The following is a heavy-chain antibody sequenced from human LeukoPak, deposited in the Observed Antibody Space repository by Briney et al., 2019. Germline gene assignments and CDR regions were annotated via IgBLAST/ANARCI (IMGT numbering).Heavy chain of an antibody. CDR2: IYYSGST. D-gene: IGHD5-18*01. V-gene: IGHV4-39*07. CDR1: GGSISSSRYY. CDR3: AGLRSKWIQRIDY. J-gene: IGHJ4*02. Sequence: PSETLSLTCTVSGGSISSSRYYWVWIRQPPGKGLEWIGSIYYSGSTYYNPSLKSRVLISVDTSKSQFSLKLSSWTAADTAVYYWAGLRSKWIQRIDYWRQETLDTVSS.